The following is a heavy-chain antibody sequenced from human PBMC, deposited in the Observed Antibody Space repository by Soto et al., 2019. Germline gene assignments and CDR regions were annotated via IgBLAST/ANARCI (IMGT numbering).Heavy chain of an antibody. CDR3: ARTPAAMITDRYNWFDS. Sequence: QVQLKESGGGVVKTGGSLRLSCVASGFTFADYAMHWVRRIPGKGLEWVAVISYSGDRQYYAESMKGRFTISRDNSKKTLYLQMFSLTSEDSAVFYCARTPAAMITDRYNWFDSWGPGTQVTVSS. V-gene: IGHV3-30*01. CDR2: ISYSGDRQ. CDR1: GFTFADYA. D-gene: IGHD3-16*01. J-gene: IGHJ5*01.